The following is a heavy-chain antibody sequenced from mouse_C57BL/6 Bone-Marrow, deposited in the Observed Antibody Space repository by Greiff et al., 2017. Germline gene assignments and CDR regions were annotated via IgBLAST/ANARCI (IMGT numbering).Heavy chain of an antibody. Sequence: EVQVVESEGGLVQPGSSMKLSCTASGFTFSDYYMAWVRQVPEKGLEWVANINYDGSSTYYLDSLKSRFIISRDNAKNILYLQMSSLKSEDTATYYCAREDSSGWDWGQGTTLTVSS. CDR3: AREDSSGWD. CDR1: GFTFSDYY. J-gene: IGHJ2*01. CDR2: INYDGSST. D-gene: IGHD3-2*02. V-gene: IGHV5-16*01.